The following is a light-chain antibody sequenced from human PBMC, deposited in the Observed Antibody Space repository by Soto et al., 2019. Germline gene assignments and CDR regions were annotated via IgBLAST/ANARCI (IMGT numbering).Light chain of an antibody. CDR1: QSVSSY. CDR2: DAS. CDR3: QQRSNWPPSIT. Sequence: EIVMTQSPSTGSFSPGERSTLSFMASQSVSSYLAWYQQKPGQAPRLLIYDASNRATGIPARFSGSGSGTDFTLTISSLEPEDFAVYYCQQRSNWPPSITFGQGTRLEIK. J-gene: IGKJ5*01. V-gene: IGKV3-11*01.